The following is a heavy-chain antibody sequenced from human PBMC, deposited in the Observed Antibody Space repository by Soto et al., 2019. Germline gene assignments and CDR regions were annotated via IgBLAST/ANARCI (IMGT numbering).Heavy chain of an antibody. CDR2: IYYSGIT. CDR3: VRTLTSGRPDS. Sequence: QVHLQESGPGLVKPSETLSLTCTVSGGSISGHYWSWIRQSPGKGLEWIAYIYYSGITKYNPSLKSRVPISVDPSKNQFSLKLSSVTAADTAVYYCVRTLTSGRPDSWGQGTLGTVAS. D-gene: IGHD3-10*01. J-gene: IGHJ5*01. CDR1: GGSISGHY. V-gene: IGHV4-59*11.